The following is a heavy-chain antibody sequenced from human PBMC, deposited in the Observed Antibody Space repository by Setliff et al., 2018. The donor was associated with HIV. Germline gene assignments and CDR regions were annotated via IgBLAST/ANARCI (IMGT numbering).Heavy chain of an antibody. D-gene: IGHD3-10*01. CDR2: IKSKTDGGTT. V-gene: IGHV3-15*01. Sequence: LRLSCAASGFTFNNAWMSWGRQAPGKGLEWIGRIKSKTDGGTTDYAAPVKGRFTISRDDSKNTLYLQMNSLKTEDTAVYYCTTGYYYGSGSPDYWGQGTPVTVSS. J-gene: IGHJ4*02. CDR1: GFTFNNAW. CDR3: TTGYYYGSGSPDY.